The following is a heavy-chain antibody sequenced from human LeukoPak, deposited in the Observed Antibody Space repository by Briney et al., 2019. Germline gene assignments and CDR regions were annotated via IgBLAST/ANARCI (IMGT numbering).Heavy chain of an antibody. J-gene: IGHJ4*02. Sequence: PSETLSLTCSVSGVSMNSHYLNWIRQPPGKGLEWIGFISGSGSTNYNPSLMSRVTMSLETSKRPFSLNLRSVTAADTAVYYCVVSPNQDFYDYWGQGTLVTVSS. CDR2: ISGSGST. CDR1: GVSMNSHY. CDR3: VVSPNQDFYDY. V-gene: IGHV4-4*09.